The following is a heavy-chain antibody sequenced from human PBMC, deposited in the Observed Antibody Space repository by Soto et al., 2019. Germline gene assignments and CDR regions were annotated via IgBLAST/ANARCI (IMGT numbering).Heavy chain of an antibody. J-gene: IGHJ4*02. Sequence: GGSLRLSCVASGFDFSDFHISWVRQAPGKGLEWISYISSSLGHTDYAESVKGRFTISRDNAKSSVFLEMSDLRSDDTAVYYCAANWNFRLNFWGQGTLVTVYS. CDR3: AANWNFRLNF. CDR2: ISSSLGHT. D-gene: IGHD1-1*01. CDR1: GFDFSDFH. V-gene: IGHV3-11*03.